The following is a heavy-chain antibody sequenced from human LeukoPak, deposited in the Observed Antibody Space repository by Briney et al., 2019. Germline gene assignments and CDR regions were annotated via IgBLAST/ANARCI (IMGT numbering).Heavy chain of an antibody. D-gene: IGHD5-18*01. V-gene: IGHV5-10-1*01. CDR3: ARHGDFTAMIT. J-gene: IGHJ5*02. Sequence: GESLKISCKGPGYSFTSYWVSWVRQMPGKGLEWMGRIDPSDSYTNYSPSFQGHVTISADKPISTAYLQWSSLKASDTAMYYCARHGDFTAMITWGQGTLVTVSS. CDR1: GYSFTSYW. CDR2: IDPSDSYT.